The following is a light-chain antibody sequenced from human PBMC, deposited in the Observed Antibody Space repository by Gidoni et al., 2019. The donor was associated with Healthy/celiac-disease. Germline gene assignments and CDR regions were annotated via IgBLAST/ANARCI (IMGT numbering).Light chain of an antibody. CDR3: QQRSNWLT. CDR2: DAS. Sequence: EIVFTQSPATLSLSPGERATLSCRASQSVSSYLAWYQQKPGQAPRLLIYDASNRATGIPARFSGSGSGTDFTLTISSLEPEDFAVYDCQQRSNWLTFGGGTKVEIK. CDR1: QSVSSY. V-gene: IGKV3-11*01. J-gene: IGKJ4*01.